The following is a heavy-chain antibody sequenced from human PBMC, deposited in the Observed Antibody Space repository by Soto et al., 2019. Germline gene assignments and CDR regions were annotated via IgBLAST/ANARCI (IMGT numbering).Heavy chain of an antibody. Sequence: RLSCAASGFTFSSYAMRWVRQAPGKGLEWVALISYDGSNKYFGDSVKGRFTISRDNSKNTLYLQMNSLRAEDTAVYYCARDRASSFIGATATLFDYWGQGTLVTVSS. J-gene: IGHJ4*02. D-gene: IGHD2-15*01. CDR3: ARDRASSFIGATATLFDY. CDR2: ISYDGSNK. CDR1: GFTFSSYA. V-gene: IGHV3-30-3*01.